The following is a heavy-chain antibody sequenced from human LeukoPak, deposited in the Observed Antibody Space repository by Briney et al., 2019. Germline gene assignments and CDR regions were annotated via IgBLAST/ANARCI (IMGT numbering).Heavy chain of an antibody. V-gene: IGHV1-69*05. CDR2: IIPIFGTP. D-gene: IGHD2-8*01. CDR3: ARDSYCTYGVCYPDY. Sequence: SVKVSCKASGGTFSSYAISWVRQAPGQGLEWMGGIIPIFGTPNYAQKLQGRVTMTTDTSTSTAYMEPRSLRSDDTAVYYCARDSYCTYGVCYPDYWGQGTLVTVSS. J-gene: IGHJ4*02. CDR1: GGTFSSYA.